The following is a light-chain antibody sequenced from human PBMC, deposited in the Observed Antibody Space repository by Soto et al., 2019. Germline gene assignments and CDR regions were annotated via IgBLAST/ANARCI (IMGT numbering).Light chain of an antibody. J-gene: IGKJ1*01. CDR1: QSVSSSY. Sequence: EIVLTHSPGTLALSPCERAALSFRASQSVSSSYLAWYQHKPGRGPRILIDGTSSRATGIPDRFSGSGSGTDFTLTISRLEPEDLAVYYCQQYGSLVTFGQGTKVDNK. V-gene: IGKV3-20*01. CDR2: GTS. CDR3: QQYGSLVT.